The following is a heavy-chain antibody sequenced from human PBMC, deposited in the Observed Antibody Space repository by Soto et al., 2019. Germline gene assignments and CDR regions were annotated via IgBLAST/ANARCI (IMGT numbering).Heavy chain of an antibody. D-gene: IGHD3-16*02. V-gene: IGHV4-34*01. J-gene: IGHJ4*02. CDR2: INHSGST. Sequence: SETLSLTCAVYGGSFSGYYWSWIRQPPGKGLEWIGEINHSGSTNYNPSLKSRVTISVDTSKNQFSLKLPSVTAADTAVYYRDRGFSYVWGSYRYFDYWGQGNLVTVSS. CDR1: GGSFSGYY. CDR3: DRGFSYVWGSYRYFDY.